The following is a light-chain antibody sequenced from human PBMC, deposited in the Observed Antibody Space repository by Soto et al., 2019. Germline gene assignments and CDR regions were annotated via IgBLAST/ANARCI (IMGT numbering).Light chain of an antibody. CDR1: SSDVGGYNY. CDR2: EVS. Sequence: QSVLTEPPSASVSPGQSVTSSCTGTSSDVGGYNYVSWYQQHPGKAPKLMIYEVSKRPSGVPDRFSGSKSGNTASLTVSGLQAEDEADYYCSSYAGSTLGVFGTGTKVTVL. CDR3: SSYAGSTLGV. V-gene: IGLV2-8*01. J-gene: IGLJ1*01.